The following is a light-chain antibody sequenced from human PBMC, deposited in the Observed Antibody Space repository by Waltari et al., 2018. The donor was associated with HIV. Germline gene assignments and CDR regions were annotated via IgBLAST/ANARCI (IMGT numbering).Light chain of an antibody. CDR3: NSRDSSGNQLV. CDR2: GKN. V-gene: IGLV3-19*01. CDR1: SLRSYY. Sequence: SSELTQDPAVSVALGQTVRITCQGDSLRSYYASWYQQKPGQAPVLVIYGKNNRPSGIPVRLSGSSSGNTASLTLTGAQAEDEADYYCNSRDSSGNQLVFGGGTKLTVL. J-gene: IGLJ2*01.